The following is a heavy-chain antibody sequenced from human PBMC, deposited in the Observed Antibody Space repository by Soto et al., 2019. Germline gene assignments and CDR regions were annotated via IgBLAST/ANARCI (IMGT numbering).Heavy chain of an antibody. CDR2: IIPILGIA. V-gene: IGHV1-69*04. D-gene: IGHD3-10*01. CDR3: ARDDFPFGYGSGSYYTHRPLILRPPDSYYYYYMDV. J-gene: IGHJ6*03. Sequence: ASVKVSCKASGGTFSSYTISWVRQAPGQGLEWMGRIIPILGIANYAQKFQGRVTITADKSTSTAYMELSSLRSEDTAVYYCARDDFPFGYGSGSYYTHRPLILRPPDSYYYYYMDVWGKGTTVTVSS. CDR1: GGTFSSYT.